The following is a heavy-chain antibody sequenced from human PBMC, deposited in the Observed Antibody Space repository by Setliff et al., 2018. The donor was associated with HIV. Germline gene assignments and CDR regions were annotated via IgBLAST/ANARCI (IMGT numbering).Heavy chain of an antibody. J-gene: IGHJ4*02. D-gene: IGHD1-7*01. CDR1: GGSISNNDYY. CDR3: ARHHELTAHGLFDS. CDR2: IYYSGST. V-gene: IGHV4-39*01. Sequence: SETLSLTCTVSGGSISNNDYYWGWIRQPPGKGLEWIGSIYYSGSTHYNPILKSRISITVDTSKNQFSLKVGSMTAADTAVYYCARHHELTAHGLFDSWGQGTLVTVSS.